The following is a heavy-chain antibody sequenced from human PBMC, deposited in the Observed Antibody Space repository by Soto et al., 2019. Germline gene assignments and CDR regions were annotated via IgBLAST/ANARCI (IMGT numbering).Heavy chain of an antibody. CDR3: ARSQGSSTSLEIYYYYYYGMDV. CDR1: GGTFSSYA. V-gene: IGHV1-69*01. Sequence: QVQLVQSGAEVKKPGSSVKVSCTASGGTFSSYAISWVRQAPGQGLEWMGGIIPISGTANYAQKFQGRVTITADESTSTAYMELSSLRSEDTAVYYCARSQGSSTSLEIYYYYYYGMDVWDQGTTVTVSS. J-gene: IGHJ6*02. CDR2: IIPISGTA. D-gene: IGHD2-2*01.